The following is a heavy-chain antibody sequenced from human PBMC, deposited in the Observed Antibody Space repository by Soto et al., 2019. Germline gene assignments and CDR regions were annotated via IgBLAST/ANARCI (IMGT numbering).Heavy chain of an antibody. CDR1: GGSFSGYY. D-gene: IGHD6-13*01. CDR3: ARFREAAGPYYYYGMDV. J-gene: IGHJ6*04. Sequence: SETLSLTCAVYGGSFSGYYWTWIRQPPGTGLEWIGEINHSGSTNYNPSLKSRVTISVDTSKNQFSLKLTSVTAADTAVYYCARFREAAGPYYYYGMDVWGKGTTVT. CDR2: INHSGST. V-gene: IGHV4-34*01.